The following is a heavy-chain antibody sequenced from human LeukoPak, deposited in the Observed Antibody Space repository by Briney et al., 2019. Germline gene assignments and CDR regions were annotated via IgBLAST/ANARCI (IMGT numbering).Heavy chain of an antibody. CDR1: GVTFSSYW. J-gene: IGHJ4*02. V-gene: IGHV3-74*01. Sequence: PGGSLRLSCAASGVTFSSYWMHWVRQAPGKGLVWVSRINSDGSSTSYADSVKGRFTISRDNAKNTLYLQMNSLRAEDTAVYYCARESYDFSLGFDYWGQGTLVTVSS. D-gene: IGHD3-3*01. CDR3: ARESYDFSLGFDY. CDR2: INSDGSST.